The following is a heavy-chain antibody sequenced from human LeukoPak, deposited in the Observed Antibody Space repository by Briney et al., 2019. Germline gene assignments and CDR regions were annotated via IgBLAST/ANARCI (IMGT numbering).Heavy chain of an antibody. Sequence: PGGSLRLSCAASGFIFSSYWMSWVRQAPGKGLQWVANIKEDGSEKYYVDSVKGRFTVSRDNAKNSLYLQMNSLRAEDTAVYYCAVSSSWYLTFDYWGQGTLVTVSS. D-gene: IGHD6-13*01. CDR1: GFIFSSYW. CDR3: AVSSSWYLTFDY. J-gene: IGHJ4*02. CDR2: IKEDGSEK. V-gene: IGHV3-7*05.